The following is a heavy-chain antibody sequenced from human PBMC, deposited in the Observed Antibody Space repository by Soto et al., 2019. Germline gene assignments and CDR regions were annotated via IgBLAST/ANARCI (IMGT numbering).Heavy chain of an antibody. CDR2: IIPIFGTA. J-gene: IGHJ4*02. D-gene: IGHD3-22*01. Sequence: TVKVSCKASGGTFSSYAISWVRQAPGQGLEWMGGIIPIFGTANYAQKFQGRVTITADKSTSTAYMELSSLRSEDTAVYYCARVKYDSSGYYHGRSPFDYWGQGTLVTVSS. CDR1: GGTFSSYA. CDR3: ARVKYDSSGYYHGRSPFDY. V-gene: IGHV1-69*06.